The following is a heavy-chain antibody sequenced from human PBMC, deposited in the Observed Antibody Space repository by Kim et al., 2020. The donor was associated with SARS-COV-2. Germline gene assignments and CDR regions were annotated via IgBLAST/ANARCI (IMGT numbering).Heavy chain of an antibody. D-gene: IGHD3-16*01. J-gene: IGHJ4*02. CDR3: ARDKGERYSDY. CDR1: GLPFRASG. Sequence: GGSLRLSCAASGLPFRASGMHWVRQAPGKGLEWVAMIWSDGSKEYYADSVNGRFTISRDNSKNTVYLQMNSLRAEDTAVYYCARDKGERYSDYWGQGTLVIVS. CDR2: IWSDGSKE. V-gene: IGHV3-33*01.